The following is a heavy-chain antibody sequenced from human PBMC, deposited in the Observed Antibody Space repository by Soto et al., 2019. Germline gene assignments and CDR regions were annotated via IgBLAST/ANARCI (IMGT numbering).Heavy chain of an antibody. D-gene: IGHD6-6*01. CDR3: ARDKPQQIVGYNYYYGMDV. CDR1: GYTFTSFG. Sequence: ASVKVSCKASGYTFTSFGVSWVRQVPGQGLEWMGWISSYNGDTDYAQKFQGRVTMTTDRYTSTAYMEVRSLRSDDTAVYYSARDKPQQIVGYNYYYGMDVWGQGTTVTVSS. V-gene: IGHV1-18*04. J-gene: IGHJ6*02. CDR2: ISSYNGDT.